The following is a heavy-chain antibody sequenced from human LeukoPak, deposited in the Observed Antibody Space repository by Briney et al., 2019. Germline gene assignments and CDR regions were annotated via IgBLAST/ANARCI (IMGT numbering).Heavy chain of an antibody. Sequence: PSETLSLTCAVYGGSFSGYYWSWIRQPPGKGLERIGEINHSGSTNYNPSLKSRVTISVDTSKNQFSLKLSSVTAADTAVYYCAREGWGSDYWGQGTLVTVSS. D-gene: IGHD7-27*01. CDR2: INHSGST. CDR3: AREGWGSDY. CDR1: GGSFSGYY. V-gene: IGHV4-34*01. J-gene: IGHJ4*02.